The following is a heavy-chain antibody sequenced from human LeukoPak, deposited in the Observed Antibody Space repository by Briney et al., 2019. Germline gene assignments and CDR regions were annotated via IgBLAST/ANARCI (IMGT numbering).Heavy chain of an antibody. D-gene: IGHD2-21*02. CDR1: GFTFSSYA. V-gene: IGHV3-64*01. J-gene: IGHJ6*02. Sequence: GSLRLSCAASGFTFSSYAMHWVRQAPGKGLEYVSAISSNGGSTYYANSVKGRFTISRDNSKNTLYLQMGSLRAEDMAVYYCARGRVVVTAIRSYYYGMDVWGQGTTVTVSS. CDR2: ISSNGGST. CDR3: ARGRVVVTAIRSYYYGMDV.